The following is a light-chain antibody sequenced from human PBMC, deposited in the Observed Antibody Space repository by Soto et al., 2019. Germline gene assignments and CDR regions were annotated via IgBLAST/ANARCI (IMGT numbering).Light chain of an antibody. Sequence: QSARAHPPSAPWSPGQSVTISCTGTKNDIGVYDFVSWYQHHPGKAPRLIIYEVVQRPSGVPDRFSGSKSGDTASLTVSGLQAADEADYFCKSYAGSNNYVFGSGTKVTAL. CDR2: EVV. J-gene: IGLJ1*01. CDR1: KNDIGVYDF. CDR3: KSYAGSNNYV. V-gene: IGLV2-8*01.